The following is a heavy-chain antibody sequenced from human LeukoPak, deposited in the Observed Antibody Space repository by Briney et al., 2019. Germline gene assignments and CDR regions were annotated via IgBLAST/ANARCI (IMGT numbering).Heavy chain of an antibody. J-gene: IGHJ4*02. CDR1: GFTVITNY. CDR3: ARAPWGYQSDS. V-gene: IGHV3-66*01. Sequence: GGSLRLSCAASGFTVITNYVSWVRQAPGKGLERVSVIYSSGATYYADSVKDRFSTSRDESNNTVYLQMNSLRVEDTAVYYCARAPWGYQSDSWGQGTLVTVSS. D-gene: IGHD5-12*01. CDR2: IYSSGAT.